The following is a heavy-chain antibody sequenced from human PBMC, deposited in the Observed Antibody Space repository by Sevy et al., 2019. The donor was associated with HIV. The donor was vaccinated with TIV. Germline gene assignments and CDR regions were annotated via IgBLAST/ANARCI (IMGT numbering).Heavy chain of an antibody. Sequence: GGSLRLSCAASGLSFTSNGMSWVRQAPGKGLEWVAGITGGGATYYADSVKGRLTVSRDNSKNTLYLQLNNLRADDTAVFYCAGGDTPMITDLDYWGQGTLVTVSS. CDR2: ITGGGAT. V-gene: IGHV3-23*01. D-gene: IGHD3-16*01. J-gene: IGHJ4*02. CDR1: GLSFTSNG. CDR3: AGGDTPMITDLDY.